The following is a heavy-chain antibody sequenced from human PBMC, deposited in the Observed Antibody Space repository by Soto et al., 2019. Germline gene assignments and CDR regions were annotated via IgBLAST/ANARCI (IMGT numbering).Heavy chain of an antibody. CDR1: GFTFSSYD. V-gene: IGHV3-13*04. D-gene: IGHD6-13*01. CDR2: IGTAGDT. Sequence: EVQLVESGGGLVQPGGSLRLSCAASGFTFSSYDMHWVRQATGKGLEWVSAIGTAGDTYYPGSVKGRFTISRENAKNSSDVPMNSLRTGDTAVYYCSSDIDGSSRLDVWGQGTTVTVSS. J-gene: IGHJ6*02. CDR3: SSDIDGSSRLDV.